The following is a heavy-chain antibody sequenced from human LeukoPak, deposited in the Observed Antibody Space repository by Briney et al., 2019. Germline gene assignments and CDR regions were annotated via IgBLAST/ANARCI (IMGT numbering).Heavy chain of an antibody. CDR2: INPTSGDT. J-gene: IGHJ4*02. Sequence: GASVKVSCKASGYTFTGHYIHWVRQAPGQGPEWMGWINPTSGDTKYAQKFQGRVTMTRDTSVTTVFLEVNRLAYDDTAVYYCGREGQEMACVDNWGQGSLVTVSS. D-gene: IGHD5-24*01. CDR3: GREGQEMACVDN. V-gene: IGHV1-2*02. CDR1: GYTFTGHY.